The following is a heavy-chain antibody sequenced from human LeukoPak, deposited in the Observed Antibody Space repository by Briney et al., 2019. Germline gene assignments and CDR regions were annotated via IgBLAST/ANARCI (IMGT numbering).Heavy chain of an antibody. V-gene: IGHV3-23*01. CDR3: TRDPPSSGWSFDY. D-gene: IGHD6-19*01. CDR1: GFTSSNYA. CDR2: ISGSGGST. J-gene: IGHJ4*02. Sequence: GGSLRLSCAASGFTSSNYAMAWVRQAPGKGLEWVSAISGSGGSTYYADSVKGRFTISRDNSKNTVDLRMNSLRAEDTAVYYCTRDPPSSGWSFDYWGQGTLVTVSS.